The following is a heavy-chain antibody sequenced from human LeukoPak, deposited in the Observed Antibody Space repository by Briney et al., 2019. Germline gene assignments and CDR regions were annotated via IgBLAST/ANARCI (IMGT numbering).Heavy chain of an antibody. CDR1: GVTFSNHW. D-gene: IGHD2-2*02. Sequence: GGSLRLSCAASGVTFSNHWMHWVRQAPGKGLMWVSRINRDGSRTDYADSVKGRFTISRDDAKNTLYLQVNSLRAEDTAVYFCARDDTYDYWGQGTLVTVSS. CDR3: ARDDTYDY. J-gene: IGHJ4*02. V-gene: IGHV3-74*01. CDR2: INRDGSRT.